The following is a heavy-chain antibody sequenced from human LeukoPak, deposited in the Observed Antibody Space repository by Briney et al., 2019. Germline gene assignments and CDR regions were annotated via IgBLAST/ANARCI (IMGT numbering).Heavy chain of an antibody. J-gene: IGHJ6*02. D-gene: IGHD1-26*01. CDR1: GGSFSGYY. Sequence: SETLSLTCAVYGGSFSGYYWSWIRQPPGKGLEWIGEINHSGSTNYNPSLKSRVTISVDTSKNQFSLKLSSVTAADTAVYYCARGRSGGSYHHYYYYGMDVWGQGTTVTVSS. CDR3: ARGRSGGSYHHYYYYGMDV. V-gene: IGHV4-34*01. CDR2: INHSGST.